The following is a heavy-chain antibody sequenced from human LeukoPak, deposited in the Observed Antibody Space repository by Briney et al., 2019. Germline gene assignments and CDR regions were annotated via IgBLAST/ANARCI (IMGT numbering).Heavy chain of an antibody. V-gene: IGHV1-18*01. CDR3: EREERQNGSGQGGDS. CDR1: GYTFTSYG. CDR2: ISAYNGNT. D-gene: IGHD3-10*01. Sequence: ASVKVSCKASGYTFTSYGISWVRQAPEQGLEWMGWISAYNGNTNYAQKLQGRVTMTTDTSTSTAYMELWSLRSDDTAVYYCEREERQNGSGQGGDSWGQGTLVTVSS. J-gene: IGHJ4*02.